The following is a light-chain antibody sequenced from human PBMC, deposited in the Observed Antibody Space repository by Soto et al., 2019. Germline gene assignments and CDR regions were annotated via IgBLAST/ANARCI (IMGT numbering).Light chain of an antibody. Sequence: EIVLTQSPGTLSLSPGARATLSCRASQSVSRNFLVWYQQKPGQAPRLLIYGASNRATAIPDRFSGSGSGTDFTLTVSRLEPEDFEVYYCQQYGSSPWTFGQGTKVDIK. J-gene: IGKJ1*01. V-gene: IGKV3-20*01. CDR3: QQYGSSPWT. CDR1: QSVSRNF. CDR2: GAS.